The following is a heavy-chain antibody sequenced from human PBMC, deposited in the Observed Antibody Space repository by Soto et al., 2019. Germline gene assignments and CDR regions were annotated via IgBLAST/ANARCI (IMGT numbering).Heavy chain of an antibody. V-gene: IGHV3-30-3*01. CDR3: ARDTADWYFDL. J-gene: IGHJ2*01. Sequence: QVQLVESGGGVVQPGGSLRLSCAASGFTFSSYAMHWVRQAPGKGLEWVAVISYDGSNKYYADSVKGRFTISRDNSKNTLYLQMNSLRAEDTDVYYCARDTADWYFDLWGRGTLVTVSS. CDR2: ISYDGSNK. D-gene: IGHD2-2*01. CDR1: GFTFSSYA.